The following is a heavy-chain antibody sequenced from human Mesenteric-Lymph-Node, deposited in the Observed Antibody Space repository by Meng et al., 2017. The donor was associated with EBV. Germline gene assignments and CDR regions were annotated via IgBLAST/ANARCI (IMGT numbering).Heavy chain of an antibody. CDR3: ARERVSMGRGVIIDGWFDV. CDR1: GYTFTTYG. D-gene: IGHD3-10*01. CDR2: VSASKGYT. V-gene: IGHV1-18*01. J-gene: IGHJ5*02. Sequence: QVHLVQSGPEMKKPGTSVKVSCKTSGYTFTTYGINWVRQAPGQGLEWMGWVSASKGYTNYAQKVQGRVTMITDSSTSTAYMELRSLRSDDTAIYYCARERVSMGRGVIIDGWFDVWGQGTLVTVSS.